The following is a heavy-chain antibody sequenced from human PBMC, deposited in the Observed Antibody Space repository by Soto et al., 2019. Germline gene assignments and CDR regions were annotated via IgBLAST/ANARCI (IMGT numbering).Heavy chain of an antibody. CDR3: ALSVRGVLIGGFDY. CDR2: IYWDDDK. D-gene: IGHD3-10*01. J-gene: IGHJ4*02. CDR1: GFSLSTSGVG. V-gene: IGHV2-5*02. Sequence: QLRLKESGPTLVKPTQTLTLTCTFSGFSLSTSGVGVGWIRQPPGKALEWLALIYWDDDKRYSPSLKSRLTITKDTSKNQVVLTMTNMDPVDTATYYCALSVRGVLIGGFDYWGQGTLVTVSS.